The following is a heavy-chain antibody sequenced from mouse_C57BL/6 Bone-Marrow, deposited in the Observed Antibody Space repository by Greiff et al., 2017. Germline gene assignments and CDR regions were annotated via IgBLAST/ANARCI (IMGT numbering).Heavy chain of an antibody. CDR2: LLPNRGST. CDR1: GYTFTSYW. V-gene: IGHV1-64*01. Sequence: VQLLQPGAELVKPGASVKLSCKASGYTFTSYWMHWVKQRPGQGLEWIGMLLPNRGSTNYNEKFKSKDTLTVDKSYSTAYMQLSSLTSEDSAVYYCARSVYDGYYYYFDDWGQGTTLTVSS. D-gene: IGHD2-3*01. CDR3: ARSVYDGYYYYFDD. J-gene: IGHJ2*01.